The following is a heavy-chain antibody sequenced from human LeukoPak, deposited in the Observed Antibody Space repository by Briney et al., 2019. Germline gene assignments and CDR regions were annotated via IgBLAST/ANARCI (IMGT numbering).Heavy chain of an antibody. Sequence: NASQTLSLTCTVSGGSISSGSYYWRWIRQPAGKGLEWIGRIYTSGSTNYNPSLKSRVTISVDTSKNQFSLKLSSVTAADTAVYHCARAGYGFLEWPVQYYFDYWGQGTLVTVSS. D-gene: IGHD3-3*01. J-gene: IGHJ4*02. CDR1: GGSISSGSYY. CDR3: ARAGYGFLEWPVQYYFDY. CDR2: IYTSGST. V-gene: IGHV4-61*02.